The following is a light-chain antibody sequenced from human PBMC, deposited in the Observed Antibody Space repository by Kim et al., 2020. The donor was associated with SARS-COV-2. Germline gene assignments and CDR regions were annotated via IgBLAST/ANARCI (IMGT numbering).Light chain of an antibody. V-gene: IGLV2-14*03. Sequence: QSITIPCTGTSSDVGGYNDVSWYQQHPGKAPKLMIYDVSNRPSGVSNRFSGSKSGNTASLTISGLQAEDEADYYCSSYTSSSTPGVFGGGTQLTVL. J-gene: IGLJ2*01. CDR2: DVS. CDR1: SSDVGGYND. CDR3: SSYTSSSTPGV.